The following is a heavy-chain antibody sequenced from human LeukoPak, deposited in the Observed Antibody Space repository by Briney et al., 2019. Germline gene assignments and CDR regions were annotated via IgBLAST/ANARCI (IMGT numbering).Heavy chain of an antibody. CDR1: GFTFSGSA. D-gene: IGHD6-19*01. CDR2: IRSKANSYAT. CDR3: TTLTGYSSGWHNWFDP. J-gene: IGHJ5*02. V-gene: IGHV3-73*01. Sequence: SGGSLRLSCAASGFTFSGSAMHWVRQASGKGLEWVGRIRSKANSYATAYAASVKGRFTISRDDSKNTAYLQMNSLKTEDTAVYYCTTLTGYSSGWHNWFDPWGQGTLVTVSS.